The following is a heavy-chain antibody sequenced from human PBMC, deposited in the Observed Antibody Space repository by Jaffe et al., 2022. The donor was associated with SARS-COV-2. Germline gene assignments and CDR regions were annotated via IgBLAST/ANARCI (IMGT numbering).Heavy chain of an antibody. Sequence: QVQLVQSGAEVKKPGSSVKVSCKASGGTFSSYTISWVRQAPGQGLEWMGRIIPILGIANYAQKFQGRVTITADKSTSTAYMELSSLRSEDTAVYYCASTPFAAQQVEYYYYGMDVWGQGTTVTVSS. D-gene: IGHD6-13*01. CDR2: IIPILGIA. CDR1: GGTFSSYT. V-gene: IGHV1-69*02. CDR3: ASTPFAAQQVEYYYYGMDV. J-gene: IGHJ6*02.